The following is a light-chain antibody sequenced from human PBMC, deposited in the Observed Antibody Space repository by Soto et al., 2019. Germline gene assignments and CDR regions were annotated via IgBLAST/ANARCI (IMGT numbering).Light chain of an antibody. CDR3: YSYTSSSTYV. J-gene: IGLJ1*01. Sequence: QSALTQPPSVSGSPGQSVTISCTGTSSDVGGYNRVSWYQQPPGTAPKLVFYEVIHRPSGVPARFSGSKSGNTASLTISGLQAEDEADYYCYSYTSSSTYVFGTGTKVTVL. V-gene: IGLV2-18*02. CDR2: EVI. CDR1: SSDVGGYNR.